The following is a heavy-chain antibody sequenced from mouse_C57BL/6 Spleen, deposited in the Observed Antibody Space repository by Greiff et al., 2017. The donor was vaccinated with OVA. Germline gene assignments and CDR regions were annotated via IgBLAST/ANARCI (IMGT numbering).Heavy chain of an antibody. CDR1: GYTFTSYW. D-gene: IGHD1-1*01. Sequence: QVHVKQPGAELVKPGASVKLSCKASGYTFTSYWMHWVKQRPGQGLEWIGMIHPNSGSTNYNEKFKSKATLTVDKSSSTAYMQLSSLTSEDSAVYYCARRVYYGSSYAMDYWGQGTSVTVSS. J-gene: IGHJ4*01. V-gene: IGHV1-64*01. CDR3: ARRVYYGSSYAMDY. CDR2: IHPNSGST.